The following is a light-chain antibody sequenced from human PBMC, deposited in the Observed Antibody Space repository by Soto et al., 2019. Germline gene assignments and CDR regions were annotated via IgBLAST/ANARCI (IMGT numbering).Light chain of an antibody. J-gene: IGKJ1*01. V-gene: IGKV3-15*01. CDR3: QQYNNWLRWT. CDR1: QSISSK. Sequence: EIVMTQSPATLSVSPGERATLSCRASQSISSKLAWYQQKPGQGPRLLIYDASTRATGIPARFSGSGSGTDFTLTISSLQSEDFSVYYCQQYNNWLRWTFGQGTKLDIK. CDR2: DAS.